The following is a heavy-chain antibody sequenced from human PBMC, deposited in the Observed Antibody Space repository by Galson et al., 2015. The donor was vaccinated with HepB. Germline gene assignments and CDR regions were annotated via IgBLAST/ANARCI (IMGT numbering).Heavy chain of an antibody. D-gene: IGHD3-22*01. J-gene: IGHJ6*02. CDR2: IRYGGSNK. CDR3: AKPLNYYDSSGLRYYYYYGMDV. Sequence: SLRLSCAASGFTFSSYGMHWVRQAPGKGLEWVAFIRYGGSNKYYADSVKGRFTISRDNSKNTLYLQMNSLRAEDTAVYYCAKPLNYYDSSGLRYYYYYGMDVWGQGTTVTVSS. V-gene: IGHV3-30*02. CDR1: GFTFSSYG.